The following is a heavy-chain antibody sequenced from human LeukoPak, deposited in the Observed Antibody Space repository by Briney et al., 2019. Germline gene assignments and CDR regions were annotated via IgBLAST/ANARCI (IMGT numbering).Heavy chain of an antibody. V-gene: IGHV3-23*01. D-gene: IGHD6-19*01. Sequence: PGGSLRLSCAASGFTFSSYAMSWVRQAPGKGLEWVSAISGSGGSTYYADSVKGRFTISRDNSKNTLYLQMNSLRAEDTAVYYCAKVVGPAQWPHPWFDPWGQGTLVTVSS. CDR1: GFTFSSYA. CDR2: ISGSGGST. J-gene: IGHJ5*02. CDR3: AKVVGPAQWPHPWFDP.